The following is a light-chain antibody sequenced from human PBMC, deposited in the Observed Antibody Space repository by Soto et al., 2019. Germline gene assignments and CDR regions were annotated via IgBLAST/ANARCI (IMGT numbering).Light chain of an antibody. CDR3: CSYGGPTFVL. J-gene: IGLJ2*01. CDR2: EGS. V-gene: IGLV2-23*01. CDR1: SSDFGSYNV. Sequence: QSVLTQPASVSGSPGQSLTISCTGTSSDFGSYNVVSWYQQHPGKAPKLMIYEGSKRPSGVSNRFSGSKSGYTASLTISGLQAEDEADYFCCSYGGPTFVLFGGGTKLTVL.